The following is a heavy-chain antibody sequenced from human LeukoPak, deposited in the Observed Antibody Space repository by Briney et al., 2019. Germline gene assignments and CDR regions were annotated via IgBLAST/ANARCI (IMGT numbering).Heavy chain of an antibody. CDR2: KYYSGST. CDR3: ARGFDGLRLKGQYFDY. V-gene: IGHV4-61*01. CDR1: GDSISSGSYY. D-gene: IGHD5/OR15-5a*01. Sequence: SQTLSLTCTVSGDSISSGSYYWSWIRQPPGKGLEWIGYKYYSGSTNYNPSLKSRVTISVDTSKNQFSLKLSSVTAADTAVYYCARGFDGLRLKGQYFDYWGQGTLVTVSS. J-gene: IGHJ4*02.